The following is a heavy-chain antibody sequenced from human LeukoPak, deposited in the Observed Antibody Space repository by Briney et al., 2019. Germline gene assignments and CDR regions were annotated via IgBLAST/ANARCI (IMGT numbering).Heavy chain of an antibody. CDR2: IYLGDSDT. J-gene: IGHJ4*02. V-gene: IGHV5-51*01. D-gene: IGHD3-22*01. CDR3: ARSPERYYYDSSGYSHLDY. Sequence: GESLQISCKGSGYSFTSYWIGWVRQMPGKGLEWMGIIYLGDSDTRYSPSFQGQVTISADKSISTAYLQWSSLKASDGAMYYCARSPERYYYDSSGYSHLDYWGQGTLVTVSS. CDR1: GYSFTSYW.